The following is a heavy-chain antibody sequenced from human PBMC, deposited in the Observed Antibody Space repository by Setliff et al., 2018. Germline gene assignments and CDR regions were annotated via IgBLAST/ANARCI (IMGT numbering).Heavy chain of an antibody. J-gene: IGHJ3*01. V-gene: IGHV4-59*04. CDR2: IYHSGGA. CDR1: GGSISSYY. D-gene: IGHD1-26*01. Sequence: NPSETLSLTCTVSGGSISSYYWSWIRQPPGKGLEWIAYIYHSGGAYYNPSLKCRVPMSVDTSKNQFSLHLTSVTAADTAVYYCVREVGTSTSSDAFDVWGQGMMVTVSS. CDR3: VREVGTSTSSDAFDV.